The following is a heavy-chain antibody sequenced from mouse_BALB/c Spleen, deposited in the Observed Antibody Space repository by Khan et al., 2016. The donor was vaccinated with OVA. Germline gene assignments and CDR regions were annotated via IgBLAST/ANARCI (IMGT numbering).Heavy chain of an antibody. CDR3: AREAYRYDEYYFDY. CDR2: LSSGGST. D-gene: IGHD2-14*01. Sequence: EVELVESGGGSVKPGGSLKLSCTVSGFTFSSYVMSWVRQTPEKRLEWVASLSSGGSTHYADSVKGRFTISRDNARNILYLQMSSLRSEDLAIYFCAREAYRYDEYYFDYWGQGTTLTVSS. CDR1: GFTFSSYV. J-gene: IGHJ2*01. V-gene: IGHV5-6-5*01.